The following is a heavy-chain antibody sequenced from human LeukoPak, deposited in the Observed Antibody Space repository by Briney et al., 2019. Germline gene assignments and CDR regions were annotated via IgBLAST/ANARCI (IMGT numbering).Heavy chain of an antibody. CDR2: IRYNGGTK. V-gene: IGHV3-30*02. CDR3: AKGYDFWSGIGDY. CDR1: GFTFSSYG. D-gene: IGHD3-3*01. Sequence: GGSLRLSCAASGFTFSSYGMHWVRQVPGKGLDGVAFIRYNGGTKYYADSVKGRFTISRDNAKNTLYLQMNRLRAEDTDVYYCAKGYDFWSGIGDYWGQGTLVTVSS. J-gene: IGHJ4*02.